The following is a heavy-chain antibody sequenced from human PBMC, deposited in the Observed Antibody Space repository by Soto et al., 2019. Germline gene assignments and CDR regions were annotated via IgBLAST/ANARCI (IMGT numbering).Heavy chain of an antibody. CDR1: GFSFSTYG. CDR3: ARDQLYYNDISGRPLNAFDV. CDR2: ISNDRSNK. D-gene: IGHD3-22*01. V-gene: IGHV3-30*03. Sequence: GGSLRLSCAASGFSFSTYGMHWVRQAPGKGLEWVAFISNDRSNKYYADSVKGRFTISRDNSKNTLYLQMNRLRAEDTAVYYCARDQLYYNDISGRPLNAFDVWGQGTMVTVS. J-gene: IGHJ3*01.